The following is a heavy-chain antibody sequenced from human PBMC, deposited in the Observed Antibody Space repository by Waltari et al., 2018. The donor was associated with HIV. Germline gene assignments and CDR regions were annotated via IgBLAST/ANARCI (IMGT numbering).Heavy chain of an antibody. V-gene: IGHV3-9*01. D-gene: IGHD6-19*01. Sequence: EVQLVESGGGLVQPGRSLRLSCADSGFTFDDYAMHWLRQGPGKGLEWVSGISWNSGSIGYADSVKGRFTISRDNAKNSLYLQMNSLRAEDTALYYCAKVPQAVAGPFDYWGQGTLVTVSS. CDR3: AKVPQAVAGPFDY. CDR2: ISWNSGSI. CDR1: GFTFDDYA. J-gene: IGHJ4*02.